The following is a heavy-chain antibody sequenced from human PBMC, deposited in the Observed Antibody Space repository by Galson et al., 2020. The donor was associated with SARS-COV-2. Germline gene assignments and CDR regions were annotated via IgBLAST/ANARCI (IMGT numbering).Heavy chain of an antibody. V-gene: IGHV3-20*01. J-gene: IGHJ3*02. CDR3: ARGYLAGPFDI. CDR1: GVTFDDYG. CDR2: INKNGGST. Sequence: GESLKISCAASGVTFDDYGMSWVRQVPGKGLEWVCGINKNGGSTNYADSVRGRFTISRDNAKNSLYLQMNSLRAEDTALFCARGYLAGPFDIWAQGTMVTVSS. D-gene: IGHD2-2*01.